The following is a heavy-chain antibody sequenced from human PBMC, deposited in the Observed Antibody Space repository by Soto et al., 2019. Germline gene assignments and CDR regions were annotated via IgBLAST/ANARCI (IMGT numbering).Heavy chain of an antibody. CDR1: GYTFTGYY. CDR3: AREVGTTSHNYFDY. D-gene: IGHD1-7*01. Sequence: ASVKVSGKASGYTFTGYYMHWVRQAPGQGLEWMGWINPNSGGTNYAQKFQGRVTMTRDTSISTAYMELSRLRSDDTAVYYCAREVGTTSHNYFDYWGQGTLVTVSS. J-gene: IGHJ4*02. CDR2: INPNSGGT. V-gene: IGHV1-2*02.